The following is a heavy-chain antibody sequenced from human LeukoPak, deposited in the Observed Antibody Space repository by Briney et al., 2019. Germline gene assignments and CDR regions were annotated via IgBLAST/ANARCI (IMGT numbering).Heavy chain of an antibody. J-gene: IGHJ4*02. CDR2: ISAYNGNT. CDR3: ARATYGSGDAPYFDY. D-gene: IGHD3-10*01. V-gene: IGHV1-18*01. Sequence: ASVKVSCKASGYTFTSYGISWVRQAPGQGLEWMGWISAYNGNTNYAQKLQGRVTMTTDTSTSTAYMELRSLRSDDTAVYYCARATYGSGDAPYFDYWGQGTLVTVSS. CDR1: GYTFTSYG.